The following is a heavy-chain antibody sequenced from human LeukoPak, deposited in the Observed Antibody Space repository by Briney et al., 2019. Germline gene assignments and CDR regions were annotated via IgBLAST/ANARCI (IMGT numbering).Heavy chain of an antibody. Sequence: ASVKVSCKASGYTFTGHYIHWVRQAPGQGLEWMGWINPKSGGTTYAQKFQGRVTMTRDPSISAAYMELRTLRSDDTAVYFRARLLVAGTNYFDYWGHGTLVTVSS. D-gene: IGHD6-19*01. CDR1: GYTFTGHY. CDR3: ARLLVAGTNYFDY. V-gene: IGHV1-2*02. J-gene: IGHJ4*01. CDR2: INPKSGGT.